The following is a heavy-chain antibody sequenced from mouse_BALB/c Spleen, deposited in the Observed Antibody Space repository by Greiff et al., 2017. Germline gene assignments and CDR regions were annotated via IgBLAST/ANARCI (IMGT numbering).Heavy chain of an antibody. CDR2: INPYNGAT. J-gene: IGHJ2*01. D-gene: IGHD2-2*01. V-gene: IGHV1-31*01. CDR1: GYSFTGYY. Sequence: EVQGVESGPELVKPGASVKISCKASGYSFTGYYMHWVKQSHVKSLEWIGRINPYNGATSYNQNFKDKASLTVDKSSSTAYMELHSLTSEDSAVYYCAREGNGYYFDYWGQGTTLTVSS. CDR3: AREGNGYYFDY.